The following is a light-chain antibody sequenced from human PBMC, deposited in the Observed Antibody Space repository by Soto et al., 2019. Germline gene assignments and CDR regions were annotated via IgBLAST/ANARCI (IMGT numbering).Light chain of an antibody. CDR2: EVT. V-gene: IGLV2-14*01. J-gene: IGLJ3*02. Sequence: QSALTQPPSVSGSPGQSITISCTGASSDVRGYNYVSWYQQHPGKAPKLMIYEVTNRPSGVSNRFSGSKSGDTASLTISGVQAEDEAVYYCSSYTSSSSLWVFGGGTKLTVL. CDR3: SSYTSSSSLWV. CDR1: SSDVRGYNY.